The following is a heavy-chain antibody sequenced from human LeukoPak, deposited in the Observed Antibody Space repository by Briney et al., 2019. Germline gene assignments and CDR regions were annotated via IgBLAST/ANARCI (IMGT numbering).Heavy chain of an antibody. V-gene: IGHV1-18*01. CDR2: ISAYNGNT. Sequence: ASVKVSCKASGYTFTSYGISWVRQAPGQGLEWMGWISAYNGNTNYAHKRQGRVTMTTDTSTSTAYMELRRLRSDDTAVYYCVRDRARERYYYDSSGYYGYFDYWGQGTLVTVSS. CDR1: GYTFTSYG. J-gene: IGHJ4*02. CDR3: VRDRARERYYYDSSGYYGYFDY. D-gene: IGHD3-22*01.